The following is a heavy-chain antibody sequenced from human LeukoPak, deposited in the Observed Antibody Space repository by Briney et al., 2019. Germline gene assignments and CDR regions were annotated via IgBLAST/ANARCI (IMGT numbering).Heavy chain of an antibody. V-gene: IGHV1-2*02. CDR3: ARDLYQWLPSTRPRDYYYYMGV. Sequence: ASVKVSCKASGYTFTGYYIHWVRQAPGQGLECMGWINPNSGGTNYAQKFRGRVTMTRDTSISTAYMELSSLRSDDTAVYYCARDLYQWLPSTRPRDYYYYMGVWGEGTTVTVSS. CDR2: INPNSGGT. D-gene: IGHD6-19*01. J-gene: IGHJ6*03. CDR1: GYTFTGYY.